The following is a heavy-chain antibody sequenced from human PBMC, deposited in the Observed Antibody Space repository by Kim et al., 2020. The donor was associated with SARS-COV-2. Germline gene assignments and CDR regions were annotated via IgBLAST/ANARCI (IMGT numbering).Heavy chain of an antibody. V-gene: IGHV1-69*02. CDR3: ARGLIAAAGTNY. J-gene: IGHJ4*02. Sequence: NYAQKFQGRVTITADKSTSTAYMELSSLRSEDTAVYYCARGLIAAAGTNYWGQGTLVTVSS. D-gene: IGHD6-13*01.